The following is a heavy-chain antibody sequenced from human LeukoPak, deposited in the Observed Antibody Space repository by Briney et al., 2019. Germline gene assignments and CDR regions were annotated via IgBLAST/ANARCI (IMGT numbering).Heavy chain of an antibody. D-gene: IGHD2-15*01. J-gene: IGHJ4*02. CDR2: ISDSGGSK. Sequence: GGSLRLSCAASGFTFNQYPMSWVRQAPGKGLEWVSAISDSGGSKYDADSVEGRFTISRDNSKNTLYLQMNNLRAEDTAIYYCARQLGYCSSGTCYFDSWGQGTLVTDSS. CDR3: ARQLGYCSSGTCYFDS. CDR1: GFTFNQYP. V-gene: IGHV3-23*01.